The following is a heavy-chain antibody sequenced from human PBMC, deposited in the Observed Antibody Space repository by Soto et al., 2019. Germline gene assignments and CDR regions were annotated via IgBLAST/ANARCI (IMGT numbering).Heavy chain of an antibody. Sequence: SVKVSCKASGGTFSSYAISWVRQAPGQGLEWMGGIIPIFGTANYAQKFQGRVTITADESTSTAYMELSSLRSEDTAVYYCARSPARIVVVTAIPNWFDPWGQGTLVTVSS. V-gene: IGHV1-69*13. CDR2: IIPIFGTA. J-gene: IGHJ5*02. CDR3: ARSPARIVVVTAIPNWFDP. CDR1: GGTFSSYA. D-gene: IGHD2-21*02.